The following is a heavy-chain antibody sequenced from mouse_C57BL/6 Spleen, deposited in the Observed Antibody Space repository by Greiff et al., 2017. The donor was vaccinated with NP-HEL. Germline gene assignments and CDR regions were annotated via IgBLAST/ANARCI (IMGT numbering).Heavy chain of an antibody. CDR2: IYPRSGNT. CDR1: GYTFTSYG. D-gene: IGHD3-2*02. V-gene: IGHV1-81*01. J-gene: IGHJ2*01. CDR3: ARSRGTAQATDYFDY. Sequence: QVQLQQSGAELARPGASVKLSCKASGYTFTSYGISWVKQRTGQGLEWIGEIYPRSGNTYYNEKFKGKATLTADKSSSTAYMELRSLTSEDSAVYFCARSRGTAQATDYFDYWGQGTTLTVSS.